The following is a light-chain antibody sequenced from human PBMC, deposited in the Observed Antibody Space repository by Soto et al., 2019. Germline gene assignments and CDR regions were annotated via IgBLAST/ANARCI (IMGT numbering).Light chain of an antibody. CDR2: GAS. J-gene: IGKJ1*01. Sequence: DIVMTQSPVTLSVSPGDRATLSCRASQSVGHNLAWFQQKPGQAPRLLIYGASARATGIPDRFSGSGFGTEFTLTISSLQSEDLAVYNCQQYNNWPRTFGQGTKVEMK. CDR1: QSVGHN. V-gene: IGKV3-15*01. CDR3: QQYNNWPRT.